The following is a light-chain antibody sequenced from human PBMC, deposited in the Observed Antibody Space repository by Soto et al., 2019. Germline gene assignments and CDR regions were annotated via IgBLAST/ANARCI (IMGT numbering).Light chain of an antibody. CDR3: QQRRSWPPA. Sequence: EIVLTQSPATLSLSPGERATLSCRASQSVNTYLAWYQQKPGQAPRLLISDASNRATGIPARFSGSRSGTDFTLTISSLEPEDFAVYYCQQRRSWPPAFGGGTKVEIK. CDR2: DAS. V-gene: IGKV3-11*01. J-gene: IGKJ4*01. CDR1: QSVNTY.